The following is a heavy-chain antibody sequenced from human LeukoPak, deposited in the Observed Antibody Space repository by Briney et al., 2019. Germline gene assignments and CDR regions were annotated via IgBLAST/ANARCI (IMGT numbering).Heavy chain of an antibody. J-gene: IGHJ4*02. CDR3: ARDDSSSLALLVSPIDY. V-gene: IGHV3-21*01. CDR1: GFTFSSYS. CDR2: ISSSSSYI. D-gene: IGHD3-22*01. Sequence: GGSLRLSCAASGFTFSSYSMNWVRQAPGKGLEWVSSISSSSSYIYYADSVKGRFTISRDNAKNSLYLQMNSLRAEDTAVYYCARDDSSSLALLVSPIDYWGQGTLVTVSS.